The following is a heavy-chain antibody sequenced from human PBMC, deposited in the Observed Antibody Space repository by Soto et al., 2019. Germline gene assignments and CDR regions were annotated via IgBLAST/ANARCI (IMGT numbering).Heavy chain of an antibody. CDR1: GGIFSTHG. CDR3: ASEYSIGQELVGPFDY. Sequence: GASVKVSCKASGGIFSTHGISWVRQAPGQGPQWMGGIIPMFGTANYAQKFQGRVTITADKSTSTAYMELSSLRSEDTAVYYCASEYSIGQELVGPFDYWGQGTLVTVSS. CDR2: IIPMFGTA. V-gene: IGHV1-69*06. J-gene: IGHJ4*02. D-gene: IGHD6-13*01.